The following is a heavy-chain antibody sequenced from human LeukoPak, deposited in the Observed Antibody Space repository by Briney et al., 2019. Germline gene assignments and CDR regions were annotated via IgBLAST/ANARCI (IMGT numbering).Heavy chain of an antibody. CDR1: GNSFASFW. V-gene: IGHV5-10-1*01. D-gene: IGHD2-15*01. CDR2: IDPSNSET. Sequence: GESLRISCKGSGNSFASFWISWVRQMPGKGLEWMGRIDPSNSETNYSPSFQGHVTISVDKSISTAYLQWSTLKASDTAIYYCARLRKYCVGGSCSSDYSGMDVWGQGTTVTVSS. J-gene: IGHJ6*02. CDR3: ARLRKYCVGGSCSSDYSGMDV.